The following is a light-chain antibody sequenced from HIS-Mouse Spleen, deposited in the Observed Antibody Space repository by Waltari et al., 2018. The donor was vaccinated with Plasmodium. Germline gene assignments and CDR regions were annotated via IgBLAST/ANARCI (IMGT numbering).Light chain of an antibody. CDR1: QSISSY. CDR3: QQSYSTPWT. CDR2: AAS. J-gene: IGKJ1*01. V-gene: IGKV1-39*01. Sequence: DIQMTQSPSSLSASVGDRVTITCLASQSISSYLNWYQQKPGKAPKLLIYAASSLQSGVPSRFSGSGSGTDFTLTISSLQHEDFATYYFQQSYSTPWTFGQGTKVEIK.